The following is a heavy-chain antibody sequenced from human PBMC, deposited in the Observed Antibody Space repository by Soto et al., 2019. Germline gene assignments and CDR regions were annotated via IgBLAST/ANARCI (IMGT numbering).Heavy chain of an antibody. J-gene: IGHJ6*02. Sequence: PGGSLRLSCAASGFTFDDYAMHWVRQAPGKGLEWVSGISWNSGSIGYADSVKGRFTISRDNAKNSLYLQMNSLRAEDTALYYCAKDSHYYGSGRRSGYYYGMDVWGQGTTVTVS. V-gene: IGHV3-9*01. CDR2: ISWNSGSI. CDR1: GFTFDDYA. D-gene: IGHD3-10*01. CDR3: AKDSHYYGSGRRSGYYYGMDV.